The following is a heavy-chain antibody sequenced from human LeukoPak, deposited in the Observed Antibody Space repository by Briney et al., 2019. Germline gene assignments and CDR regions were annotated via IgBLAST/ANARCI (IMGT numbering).Heavy chain of an antibody. CDR2: MKQDRSEK. D-gene: IGHD2-2*01. J-gene: IGHJ3*02. Sequence: PGGFLRLSCAASGFTFSSYWMSWVRQAPGKGLEWVANMKQDRSEKYYVDSVKGRFTISRDNAKNSLYLQMNSLRAEDTAVYYCARDVIAVCCSSTSCSCDAFDIWGQGTMVTVSS. CDR3: ARDVIAVCCSSTSCSCDAFDI. CDR1: GFTFSSYW. V-gene: IGHV3-7*01.